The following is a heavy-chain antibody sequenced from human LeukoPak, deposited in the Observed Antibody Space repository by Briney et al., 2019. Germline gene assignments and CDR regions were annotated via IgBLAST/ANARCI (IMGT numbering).Heavy chain of an antibody. V-gene: IGHV4-39*01. J-gene: IGHJ5*02. Sequence: SETLSLTCTVSGGSISSSSYYWGWIRQPPGKGLEWIGSIYYSGSTYYNPSLKSRVTISVDTSKNQFSLKLSSVTAADMAVYYCARQLGILIVVVPAALSWFDPWGQGTLVTVSS. CDR3: ARQLGILIVVVPAALSWFDP. CDR1: GGSISSSSYY. CDR2: IYYSGST. D-gene: IGHD2-2*01.